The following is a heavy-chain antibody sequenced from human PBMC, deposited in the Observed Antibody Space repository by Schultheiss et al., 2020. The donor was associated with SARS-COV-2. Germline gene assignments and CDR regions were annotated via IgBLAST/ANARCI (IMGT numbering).Heavy chain of an antibody. Sequence: SLRLSCAASGFTFDDYAMHWVRQAPGKGLEWVSGISWESAYRGYAASVEGRFTISSNNAQNSLYLQMTSLTVDDTALYYCVKGRTNSGRFDSWGQGTLVTVSS. D-gene: IGHD6-19*01. CDR2: ISWESAYR. V-gene: IGHV3-9*01. J-gene: IGHJ4*02. CDR1: GFTFDDYA. CDR3: VKGRTNSGRFDS.